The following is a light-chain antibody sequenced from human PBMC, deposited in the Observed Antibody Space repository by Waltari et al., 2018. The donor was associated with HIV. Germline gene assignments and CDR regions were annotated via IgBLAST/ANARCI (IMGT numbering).Light chain of an antibody. CDR1: RSIVTY. CDR3: QQFFSTLIT. V-gene: IGKV1-39*01. Sequence: DIQMTQTPSSLSASVGDSVTITCRASRSIVTYLNWYQQKTGGAPKLLIYDASRLQSGVPSRFSASGSGTDFTLTISSLQPEDFATYYCQQFFSTLITFGQGTRLEI. CDR2: DAS. J-gene: IGKJ5*01.